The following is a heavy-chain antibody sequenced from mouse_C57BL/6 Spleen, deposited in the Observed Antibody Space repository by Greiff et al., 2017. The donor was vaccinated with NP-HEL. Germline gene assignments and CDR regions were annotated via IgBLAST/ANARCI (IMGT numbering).Heavy chain of an antibody. D-gene: IGHD1-1*01. CDR3: ARSYYYGSSYAMDY. Sequence: VQLQQSGAELVKPGASVKISCKASGYAFSRYWMNWVKQRPGKGLEWIGQIYPGDGDTNYNGKFKGKATLTADKSSSTAYMQLSSLTSEDSAVYFCARSYYYGSSYAMDYWGQGTSVTVSS. V-gene: IGHV1-80*01. J-gene: IGHJ4*01. CDR1: GYAFSRYW. CDR2: IYPGDGDT.